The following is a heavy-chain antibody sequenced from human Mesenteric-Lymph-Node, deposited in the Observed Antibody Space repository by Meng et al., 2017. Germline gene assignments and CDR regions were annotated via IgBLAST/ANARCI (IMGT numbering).Heavy chain of an antibody. V-gene: IGHV4-34*01. D-gene: IGHD5-18*01. CDR1: GGSFSGYY. CDR2: INHSGST. Sequence: GSLRHSCAVYGGSFSGYYWSWIRQPPGKGLEWIGEINHSGSTNYNPSLKSRVTISVDTSKNQFSLKLSSVTAADTAVYYCAREPGGYSYGAEYYFDYWGQGTLVTVSS. J-gene: IGHJ4*02. CDR3: AREPGGYSYGAEYYFDY.